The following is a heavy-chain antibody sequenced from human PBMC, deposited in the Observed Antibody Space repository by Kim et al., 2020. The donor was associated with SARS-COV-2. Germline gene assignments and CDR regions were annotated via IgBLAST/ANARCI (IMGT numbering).Heavy chain of an antibody. CDR1: GYTFTSYA. CDR3: ARGPNRDYFDY. CDR2: VNAGNGNT. V-gene: IGHV1-3*01. J-gene: IGHJ4*02. D-gene: IGHD7-27*01. Sequence: ASVKVSCKASGYTFTSYAIHWVRQAPGQRLEWMGWVNAGNGNTKYSQKFQGRVTITRDTSASTAYMELSSLTSEDTAVYYCARGPNRDYFDYWGQGTLVTVSS.